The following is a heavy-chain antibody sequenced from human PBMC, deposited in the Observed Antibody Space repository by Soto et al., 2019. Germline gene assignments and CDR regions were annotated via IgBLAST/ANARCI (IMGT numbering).Heavy chain of an antibody. CDR1: GFTFSSYA. CDR2: ISYDGSNK. J-gene: IGHJ4*02. CDR3: ARGDIVVVTAILYY. D-gene: IGHD2-21*02. V-gene: IGHV3-30-3*01. Sequence: PGGSLRLSCAASGFTFSSYAMHWLRQAPGKGLEWVAVISYDGSNKYYADSVKGRFTTSRDNSKNTLYLQMNSLRAEDTAVYYCARGDIVVVTAILYYWGQGTLVTVSS.